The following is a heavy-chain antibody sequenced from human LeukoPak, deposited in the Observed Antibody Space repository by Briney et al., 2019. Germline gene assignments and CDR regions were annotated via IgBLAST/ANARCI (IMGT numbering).Heavy chain of an antibody. CDR2: IYYSGST. CDR3: ARLVPPGGGDCTGSNCHTVYYFDY. D-gene: IGHD2-15*01. Sequence: SETLSLTCTVSGGSISSGDYYWSWIRQPPGKGLEWIGYIYYSGSTYYNPSLKSRVTISIDAAKNQFSLMLTSVTAADTAVYYCARLVPPGGGDCTGSNCHTVYYFDYWGQGTLVTVSS. J-gene: IGHJ4*02. CDR1: GGSISSGDYY. V-gene: IGHV4-30-4*01.